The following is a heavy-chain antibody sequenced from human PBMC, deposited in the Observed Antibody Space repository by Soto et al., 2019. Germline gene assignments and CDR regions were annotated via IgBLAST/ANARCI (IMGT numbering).Heavy chain of an antibody. Sequence: QITLKESGPTLVKPTQTLTLTCTFSAFSLSTGGVGVGWSRQPPGRALEWLALIYWDDDKRYSPSLRSRLTITKDTSKNQVVLTVTNMDPVDTATYYCIQSRGGGDCLQSYASYYFYGMDVWGQGTTVTVSS. J-gene: IGHJ6*02. V-gene: IGHV2-5*02. CDR3: IQSRGGGDCLQSYASYYFYGMDV. D-gene: IGHD2-21*02. CDR2: IYWDDDK. CDR1: AFSLSTGGVG.